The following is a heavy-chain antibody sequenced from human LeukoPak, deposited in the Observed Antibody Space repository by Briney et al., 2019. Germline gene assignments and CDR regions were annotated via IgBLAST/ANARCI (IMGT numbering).Heavy chain of an antibody. V-gene: IGHV4-30-4*01. Sequence: SETLSLTCTVSGGSISNSDYYWSWIRQPPGKGLEWIGYIYYSGNTYCNLSLKSRVTISVDTSKNQFSLKLSSVTAADTAVYYCARHQIHYDILTGYLPTLCDSWGQGTLVTASS. J-gene: IGHJ4*02. CDR3: ARHQIHYDILTGYLPTLCDS. CDR1: GGSISNSDYY. D-gene: IGHD3-9*01. CDR2: IYYSGNT.